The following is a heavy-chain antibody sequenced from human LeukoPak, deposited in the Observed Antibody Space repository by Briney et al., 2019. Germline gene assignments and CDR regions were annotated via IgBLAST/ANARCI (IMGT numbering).Heavy chain of an antibody. CDR2: ITTSGSTM. Sequence: GGSLRLSCAASGFTLSTYEMNWVRQAPGKGLEWVSYITTSGSTMYYADSVKGRFTISRGNAKSSLYLQMNSLRAEDTAVYYCARRGFYDTSGYLFDYWGQGTLVTVSS. CDR1: GFTLSTYE. V-gene: IGHV3-48*03. D-gene: IGHD3-22*01. CDR3: ARRGFYDTSGYLFDY. J-gene: IGHJ4*02.